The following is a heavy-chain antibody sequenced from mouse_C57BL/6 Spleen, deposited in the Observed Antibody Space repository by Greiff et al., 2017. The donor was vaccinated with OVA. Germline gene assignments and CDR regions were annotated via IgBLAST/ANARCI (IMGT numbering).Heavy chain of an antibody. Sequence: QVQLKQSGPELVKPGASVKISCKASGYAFSSSWMNWVKQRPGKGLEWIGRIYPGDGDTNYNGKFKGKATLTADKSSSTASMQLSSLTSEDAAVYFCARVYSYFDVWGTGTTVTVSS. CDR2: IYPGDGDT. CDR1: GYAFSSSW. CDR3: ARVYSYFDV. V-gene: IGHV1-82*01. J-gene: IGHJ1*03.